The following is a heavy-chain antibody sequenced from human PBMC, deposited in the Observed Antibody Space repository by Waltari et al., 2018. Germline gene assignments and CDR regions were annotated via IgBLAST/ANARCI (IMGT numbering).Heavy chain of an antibody. J-gene: IGHJ4*02. Sequence: EVHLLESGGGLAQPGGSLRLSCAASGFNFISYAMSWVRQAPGKGLEWVSGISDSGVITKYADSVKGRFTVSRDNSKNTVFLQLNSLRAEDTAIYYCARHLYSIDYHELGNWGQGTLVTVSS. CDR3: ARHLYSIDYHELGN. CDR2: ISDSGVIT. D-gene: IGHD3-22*01. CDR1: GFNFISYA. V-gene: IGHV3-23*01.